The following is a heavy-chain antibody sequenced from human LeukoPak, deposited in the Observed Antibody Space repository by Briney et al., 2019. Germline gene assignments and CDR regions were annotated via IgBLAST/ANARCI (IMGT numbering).Heavy chain of an antibody. Sequence: GESLKISCKGSGYTFTGYYMHWVRQAPGQGLEWMGRINPNSGGTDYAQKFQGRVTMTRDTSISTAYMELSRLRSDDTAVYYCARGYEVRGVIIDLSHDYWGQGTLVTVSS. CDR1: GYTFTGYY. CDR3: ARGYEVRGVIIDLSHDY. V-gene: IGHV1-2*06. D-gene: IGHD3-10*01. J-gene: IGHJ4*02. CDR2: INPNSGGT.